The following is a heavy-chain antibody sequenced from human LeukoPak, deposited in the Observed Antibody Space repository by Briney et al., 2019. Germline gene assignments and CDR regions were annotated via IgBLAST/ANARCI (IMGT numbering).Heavy chain of an antibody. Sequence: GGSLRLSCVASGFSFNTYGMHWVRQAPGKGLEWVAVISYDGSNKYYADSVKGRFAISRDNSKNTLYLQMNSLRAEDTAVYYCAKDGSYYDILTGYFVFDYWGQGTLATVSS. D-gene: IGHD3-9*01. CDR2: ISYDGSNK. CDR3: AKDGSYYDILTGYFVFDY. J-gene: IGHJ4*02. CDR1: GFSFNTYG. V-gene: IGHV3-30*18.